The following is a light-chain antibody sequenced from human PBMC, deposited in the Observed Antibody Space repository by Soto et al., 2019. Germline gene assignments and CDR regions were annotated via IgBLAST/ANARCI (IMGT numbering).Light chain of an antibody. J-gene: IGLJ1*01. CDR1: SNDIGGYNY. Sequence: QPALTQPASMSGSPGQSVTISCAGTSNDIGGYNYVAWYQHHPGTAPKLIIYDVSSRPSGVSHRFSGSKSGNTASLTISGLQAEDEADYYCSSFSVASPLFGTGTKVTVL. CDR2: DVS. V-gene: IGLV2-14*01. CDR3: SSFSVASPL.